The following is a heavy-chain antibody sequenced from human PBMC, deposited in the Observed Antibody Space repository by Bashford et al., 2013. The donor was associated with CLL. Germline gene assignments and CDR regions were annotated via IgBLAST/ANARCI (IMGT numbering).Heavy chain of an antibody. CDR1: GFTFSSYA. CDR2: ISYDGSNK. CDR3: ASLTDRHIVLIRGGDWYFDL. V-gene: IGHV3-30-3*01. J-gene: IGHJ2*01. Sequence: GGSLRLSCAASGFTFSSYAMHWVRQAPGKGLEWVAVISYDGSNKYYADLREGAESPISRDNSKNTLYLQMNSLRAEDTAVYYCASLTDRHIVLIRGGDWYFDLWGRGHPGHRLL. D-gene: IGHD2-8*01.